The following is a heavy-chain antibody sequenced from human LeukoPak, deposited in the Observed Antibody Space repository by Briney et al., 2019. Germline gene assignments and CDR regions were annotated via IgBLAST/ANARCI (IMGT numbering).Heavy chain of an antibody. J-gene: IGHJ4*02. CDR3: ATNWNYRFDY. CDR1: GFTFSDYR. V-gene: IGHV3-7*01. Sequence: GGSLRLSCAASGFTFSDYRMSWVRQAPGKGLEWVANIKADGSEKHYVDSVKGRFTISRDNAKNSLYLQMNSLRAEDTAVYYCATNWNYRFDYWGQGTLVTVSS. D-gene: IGHD1-7*01. CDR2: IKADGSEK.